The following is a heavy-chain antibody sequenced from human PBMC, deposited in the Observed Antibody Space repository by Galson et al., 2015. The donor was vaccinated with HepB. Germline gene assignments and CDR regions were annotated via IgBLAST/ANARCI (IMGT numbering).Heavy chain of an antibody. D-gene: IGHD3-22*01. J-gene: IGHJ3*02. CDR3: ARHFPNYDVSGYPYDAFDI. V-gene: IGHV4-39*01. Sequence: LSLTCTVSGGSISSSGYYWGWICQPPGKGLEWIGTIYYSGSTYYNPSLKSRVTISVDTSMTQFSLNLSSVTAADTAVYYCARHFPNYDVSGYPYDAFDIWGQGTMVTVSS. CDR1: GGSISSSGYY. CDR2: IYYSGST.